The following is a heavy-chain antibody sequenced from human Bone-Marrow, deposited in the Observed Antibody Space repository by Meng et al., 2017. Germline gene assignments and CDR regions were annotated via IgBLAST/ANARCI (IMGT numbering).Heavy chain of an antibody. CDR2: INHSGST. V-gene: IGHV4-34*01. Sequence: VQLQQGGAGLLKPSETLSVPCVVSGGSFSDYYWSWIRQPPGKGLEWIGEINHSGSTNYNPSLESRATISVDTSQNNLSLKLSSVTAADSAVYYCARGPTTMAHDFDYWGQGTLVTVSS. CDR3: ARGPTTMAHDFDY. D-gene: IGHD4-11*01. CDR1: GGSFSDYY. J-gene: IGHJ4*02.